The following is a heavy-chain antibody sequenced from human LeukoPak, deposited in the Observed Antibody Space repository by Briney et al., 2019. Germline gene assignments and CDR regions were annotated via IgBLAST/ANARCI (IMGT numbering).Heavy chain of an antibody. CDR3: ARDSSSWYFHY. CDR1: GLTFTSSA. D-gene: IGHD6-13*01. J-gene: IGHJ4*02. V-gene: IGHV3-30-3*01. CDR2: MSFDGSNE. Sequence: PGGSLRLSCAASGLTFTSSAMHWVRQAPGKGLQWVAVMSFDGSNEHYADSVKGRFTISRDNSKKTLFLQMNSLRAEDTAVYYCARDSSSWYFHYWGQGTLVTVSS.